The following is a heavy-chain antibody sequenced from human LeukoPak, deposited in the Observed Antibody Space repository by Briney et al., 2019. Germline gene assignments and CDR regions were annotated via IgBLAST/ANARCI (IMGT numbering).Heavy chain of an antibody. CDR2: INPSGGST. CDR1: AYTFTSYY. J-gene: IGHJ4*02. Sequence: ASVKVSCKASAYTFTSYYMHWVRQAPGQGLEWMGIINPSGGSTSYAQKFQGRVTMTRDTSTSTVYMELSSLRSEDTAVYYCASGGAGKVSLAYWGQGTLVTVSS. CDR3: ASGGAGKVSLAY. D-gene: IGHD6-19*01. V-gene: IGHV1-46*01.